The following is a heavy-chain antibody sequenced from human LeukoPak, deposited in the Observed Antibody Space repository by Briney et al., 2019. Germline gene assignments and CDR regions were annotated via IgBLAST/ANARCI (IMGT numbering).Heavy chain of an antibody. J-gene: IGHJ4*02. V-gene: IGHV3-23*01. D-gene: IGHD6-19*01. Sequence: PGGSLRLSCAVSGFTFTSYWMSWVRQTPGKSLEWVSIISNGGITTYYADSVRGRFTISRDNSKNRLYLQMSSLRAEDTAVYYCVKLSSGSGSKFGFDSWGQGTLVTVSS. CDR1: GFTFTSYW. CDR3: VKLSSGSGSKFGFDS. CDR2: ISNGGITT.